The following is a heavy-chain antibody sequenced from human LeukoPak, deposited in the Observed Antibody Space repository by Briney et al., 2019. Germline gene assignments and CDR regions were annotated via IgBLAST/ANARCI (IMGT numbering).Heavy chain of an antibody. CDR3: AKDFHSGY. CDR1: GFTFSSYG. V-gene: IGHV3-30*18. Sequence: GRSLRLSCAASGFTFSSYGMHWVRQAPGKGLEWVAVISYDGSNIYYADSVKGRFTISRDNSKNTLYLQMNSLRPDDTAVYYCAKDFHSGYWGQGTLVTVSS. CDR2: ISYDGSNI. J-gene: IGHJ4*02.